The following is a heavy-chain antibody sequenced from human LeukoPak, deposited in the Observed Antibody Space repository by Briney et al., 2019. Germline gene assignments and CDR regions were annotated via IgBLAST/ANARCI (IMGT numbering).Heavy chain of an antibody. CDR1: GFTFSSHG. Sequence: PGGSLRLSCAASGFTFSSHGMHWVRQAPGRGLEWVAAISYDGNNKYYADSVKGRFTISRGNSKSTLYLQVNSLRAEDTAVYYCAKIAFSGSYYGGFDYWGQGTLVTVSS. CDR3: AKIAFSGSYYGGFDY. CDR2: ISYDGNNK. V-gene: IGHV3-30*18. J-gene: IGHJ4*02. D-gene: IGHD1-26*01.